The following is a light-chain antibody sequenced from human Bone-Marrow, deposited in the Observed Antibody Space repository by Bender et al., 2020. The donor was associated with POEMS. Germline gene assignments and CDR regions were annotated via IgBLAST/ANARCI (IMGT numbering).Light chain of an antibody. Sequence: QSVLTQPPSASGTPGQRVTISCSGGSIGRNPINWYQQLPGTAPRLVIYEDRRRPSGIPERFSGSNSGTTATLTISGTQPMDEADYYCQTWDSGTWVFGGGTKLTVL. V-gene: IGLV1-44*01. CDR3: QTWDSGTWV. J-gene: IGLJ3*02. CDR1: SIGRNP. CDR2: EDR.